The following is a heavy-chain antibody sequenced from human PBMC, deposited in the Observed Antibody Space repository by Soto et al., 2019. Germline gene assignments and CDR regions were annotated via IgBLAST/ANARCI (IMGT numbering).Heavy chain of an antibody. Sequence: QTLSLTCTFSGFSLSTSGMCVSWIRQPPGKALEWLALIDWDDDKYYSTSLKTRLTISKDTSKNQVVLTMTNMDPVDTATYYCARTPSKYDILTGYYGGWFDPWGQGTLVTVSS. CDR1: GFSLSTSGMC. J-gene: IGHJ5*02. CDR3: ARTPSKYDILTGYYGGWFDP. V-gene: IGHV2-70*01. D-gene: IGHD3-9*01. CDR2: IDWDDDK.